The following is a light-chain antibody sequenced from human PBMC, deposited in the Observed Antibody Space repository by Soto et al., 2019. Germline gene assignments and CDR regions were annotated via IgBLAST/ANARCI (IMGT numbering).Light chain of an antibody. CDR2: DAS. CDR3: QQYNSYSPT. Sequence: DIQMTQSPSTLSASVGDRVTITCRASQSISSWLAWYQQKPGKAPKLLIYDASSLESGVPSRFSGSGSGTEFTLTISSLQPVDFATYSCQQYNSYSPTFGPGS. J-gene: IGKJ1*01. CDR1: QSISSW. V-gene: IGKV1-5*01.